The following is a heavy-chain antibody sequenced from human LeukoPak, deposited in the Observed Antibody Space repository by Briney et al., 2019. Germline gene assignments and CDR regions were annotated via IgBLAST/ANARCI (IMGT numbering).Heavy chain of an antibody. J-gene: IGHJ6*03. CDR2: MNPNSGNT. CDR1: GYTFTSYD. CDR3: ARGPKIGYCSSTSCYSSSYYYMDV. D-gene: IGHD2-2*02. Sequence: GASVKVSCKASGYTFTSYDINWVRQATGQGLELMGCMNPNSGNTGYAQKFQGRVTITRNTSISTAYMELSSLRSEDTAVYYCARGPKIGYCSSTSCYSSSYYYMDVWGKGTTVTVSS. V-gene: IGHV1-8*03.